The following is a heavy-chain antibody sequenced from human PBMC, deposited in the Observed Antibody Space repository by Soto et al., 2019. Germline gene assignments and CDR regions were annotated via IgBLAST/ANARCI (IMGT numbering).Heavy chain of an antibody. V-gene: IGHV3-30*18. CDR2: ISYDGSNK. CDR1: GFTFSSYG. J-gene: IGHJ6*03. D-gene: IGHD6-6*01. CDR3: AKDSSYRKYYYYYMDV. Sequence: GGSLRLSCAASGFTFSSYGMRWVRQAPGKGLEWVAVISYDGSNKYYADSVKGRFTISRDNSKNTLYLQMNSLRAEYTAVYYCAKDSSYRKYYYYYMDVWGKGTTVTVSS.